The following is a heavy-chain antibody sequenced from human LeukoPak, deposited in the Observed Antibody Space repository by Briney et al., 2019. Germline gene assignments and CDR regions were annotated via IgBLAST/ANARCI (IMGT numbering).Heavy chain of an antibody. CDR2: IYSGGST. CDR1: GFTVSSNY. D-gene: IGHD5-18*01. CDR3: ARVSRGYSYGYLDY. V-gene: IGHV3-53*01. J-gene: IGHJ4*02. Sequence: GSLRLSCAASGFTVSSNYMSWVRQAPGKGLEWVSVIYSGGSTYYADSVKGRFTISRDNSKNTLYLQMNSLRAEDTAVYYCARVSRGYSYGYLDYWGQGTLVTVSS.